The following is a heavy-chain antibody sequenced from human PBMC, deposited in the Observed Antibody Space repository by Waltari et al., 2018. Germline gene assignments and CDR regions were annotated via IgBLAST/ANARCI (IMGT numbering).Heavy chain of an antibody. V-gene: IGHV1-2*02. J-gene: IGHJ4*02. D-gene: IGHD3-9*01. CDR3: ARDFQTGNFFVS. CDR1: GYTSSGSL. Sequence: QVQLVQSGAEVKEPGASVKVSCRASGYTSSGSLIHWVRQAPGQGLEWMGWINLESDDTKYGQKFRGRVTVTGDSSITTAYMELRGLRSDDSAMYYCARDFQTGNFFVSWGQGTLVTVSS. CDR2: INLESDDT.